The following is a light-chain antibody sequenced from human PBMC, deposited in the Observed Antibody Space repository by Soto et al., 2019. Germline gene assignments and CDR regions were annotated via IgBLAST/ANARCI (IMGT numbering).Light chain of an antibody. Sequence: AIRMTHSPSSFSASTGDRVTITCRVSQGISSYLAWYQQKPGKAPKLMIYAASTLQSGVPSRFSGSGSRTDLTLTISCLQSEDFATYYCQQYYSYHRTVGQGTKVDIK. CDR3: QQYYSYHRT. CDR2: AAS. V-gene: IGKV1-8*01. J-gene: IGKJ1*01. CDR1: QGISSY.